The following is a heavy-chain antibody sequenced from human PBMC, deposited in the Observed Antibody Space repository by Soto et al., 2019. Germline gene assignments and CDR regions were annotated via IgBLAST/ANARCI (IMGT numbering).Heavy chain of an antibody. CDR1: GDSISYYY. J-gene: IGHJ5*02. D-gene: IGHD4-4*01. CDR3: ARHPSNFWFDP. Sequence: SETLSLTCTVSGDSISYYYWSWIRQSPGKGLEWIGYIYYTGSTDYNPSLESRVTISVDTSKNQFSLKLSSVTAADTAVYYCARHPSNFWFDPWGQGTLVTVSS. V-gene: IGHV4-59*08. CDR2: IYYTGST.